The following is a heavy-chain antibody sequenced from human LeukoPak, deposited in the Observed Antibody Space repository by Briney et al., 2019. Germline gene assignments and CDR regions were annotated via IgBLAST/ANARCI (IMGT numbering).Heavy chain of an antibody. D-gene: IGHD3-22*01. J-gene: IGHJ4*02. CDR3: ARGHPSRTYYYDSSGYYFDY. Sequence: SETLSLTCTVSGGSISSYYWSWIRQPPGKGLEWIGYIYYSGSTNYNPSLKSRVTISVDTSKNQFSLKLSSVTAADTAVYYCARGHPSRTYYYDSSGYYFDYWGQGTLVTVSS. CDR1: GGSISSYY. CDR2: IYYSGST. V-gene: IGHV4-59*01.